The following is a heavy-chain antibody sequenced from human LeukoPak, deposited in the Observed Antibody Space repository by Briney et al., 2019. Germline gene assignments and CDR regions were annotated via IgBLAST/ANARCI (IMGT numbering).Heavy chain of an antibody. CDR1: GFTFEDHT. J-gene: IGHJ4*02. CDR3: ARDGPGYSFDH. Sequence: GGSLRLSCAASGFTFEDHTMHWVRQLPGKGLEWVSCISTSGSTIYYADSVKGRFTISRDNARNSLYLQMNSLRAEDTAVYYCARDGPGYSFDHWGQGTLVTVSS. V-gene: IGHV3-48*04. CDR2: ISTSGSTI. D-gene: IGHD5-18*01.